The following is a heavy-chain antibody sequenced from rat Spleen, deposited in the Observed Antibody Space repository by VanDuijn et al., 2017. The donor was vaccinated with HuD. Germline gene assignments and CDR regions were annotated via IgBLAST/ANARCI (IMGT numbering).Heavy chain of an antibody. CDR1: GYSITSNYR. Sequence: EVQLQESGPGLVKPSQSLSLTCSVTGYSITSNYRWNWIRSFPGNKLEWMAYLNSAGSTNYNPSLKSRLSITRDTSKNQFFLQLNSVTTEDTATYYCAREGPLSYYGYGYYFDYWGQGVMVTVSS. J-gene: IGHJ2*01. V-gene: IGHV3-3*01. D-gene: IGHD1-7*01. CDR2: LNSAGST. CDR3: AREGPLSYYGYGYYFDY.